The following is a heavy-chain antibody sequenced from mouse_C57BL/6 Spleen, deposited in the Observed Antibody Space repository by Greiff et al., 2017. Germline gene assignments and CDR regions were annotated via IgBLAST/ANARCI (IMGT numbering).Heavy chain of an antibody. CDR2: IHPNSGST. CDR1: GYTFPSYW. V-gene: IGHV1-64*01. Sequence: VQLQQPGAELVKPGASVQLSCKASGYTFPSYWMHWVKQRPGQGLEWIGMIHPNSGSTNYNEKFKSKATLTVDKSSSTAYMQLSSLTSEDSAVYYCAITTVVETQFAYWGQGTLVTVSA. D-gene: IGHD1-1*01. CDR3: AITTVVETQFAY. J-gene: IGHJ3*01.